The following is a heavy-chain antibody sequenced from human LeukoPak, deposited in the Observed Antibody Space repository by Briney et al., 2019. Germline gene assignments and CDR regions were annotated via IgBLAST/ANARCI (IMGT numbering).Heavy chain of an antibody. CDR2: INPNSGGT. CDR3: ARGALDHATATNYFEY. J-gene: IGHJ4*02. D-gene: IGHD4-17*01. Sequence: GASVKVSCKASGYTFSDHYMQWVRQAPGQGFEWLGWINPNSGGTSYAQKFQGRVTMTRDTSISTAYMELSRLGSDDTAVYYCARGALDHATATNYFEYWGQGTLVTVSS. CDR1: GYTFSDHY. V-gene: IGHV1-2*02.